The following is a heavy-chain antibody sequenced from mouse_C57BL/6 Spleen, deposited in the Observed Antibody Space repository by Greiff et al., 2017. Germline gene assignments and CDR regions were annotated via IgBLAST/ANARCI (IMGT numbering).Heavy chain of an antibody. V-gene: IGHV6-6*01. Sequence: VQLKESGGGLVQPGGSMKLSCAASGFTFSDAWMDWVRQSPEKGLEWVAEIRNKANNHATYYAESVKGRFTISRDDSKSSVYLQMNSLRAEDTGIYYCTRADAYWYFDVWGTGTTVTVSS. CDR2: IRNKANNHAT. J-gene: IGHJ1*03. CDR1: GFTFSDAW. CDR3: TRADAYWYFDV.